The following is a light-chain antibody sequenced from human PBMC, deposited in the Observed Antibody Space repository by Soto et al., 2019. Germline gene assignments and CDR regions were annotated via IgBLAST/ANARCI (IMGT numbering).Light chain of an antibody. V-gene: IGKV1-17*01. Sequence: DIQMTQSPSSQSPSVVDRVTITCQASQSISNHLNWYQQKPGKDPKLLIFAASSLQSGVPSRFSGSGSGTEFNLTISSLQTEDFATYYCLQQNSYPWTFGQGTKLDIK. CDR1: QSISNH. CDR2: AAS. CDR3: LQQNSYPWT. J-gene: IGKJ1*01.